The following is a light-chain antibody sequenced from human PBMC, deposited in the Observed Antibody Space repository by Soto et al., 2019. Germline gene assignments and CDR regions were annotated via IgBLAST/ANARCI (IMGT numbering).Light chain of an antibody. CDR3: QQYNSYSSWT. V-gene: IGKV1-5*01. CDR1: QSITRY. Sequence: DIQMTQSPSTLSVSVGDRVSITCRASQSITRYLGWYQQKPGKAPNLLIYDVSILESGAPSRFSGSGSGTEFTLTISSLQADDFATYYCQQYNSYSSWTFGQGTKVEI. CDR2: DVS. J-gene: IGKJ1*01.